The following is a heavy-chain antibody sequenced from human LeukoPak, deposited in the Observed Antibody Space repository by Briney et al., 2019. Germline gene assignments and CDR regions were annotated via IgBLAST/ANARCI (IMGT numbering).Heavy chain of an antibody. CDR3: AREQQLVRFDP. CDR1: GFTFSSYA. D-gene: IGHD6-13*01. V-gene: IGHV3-30*01. J-gene: IGHJ5*02. Sequence: GGSLRLSCAASGFTFSSYAMPWVRQAPGKGLEWVAVISYDGSNKYYADSVKGRFTISRDNSKNTLYLQMNSLRAEDTAVYYCAREQQLVRFDPWGQGTLVTVSS. CDR2: ISYDGSNK.